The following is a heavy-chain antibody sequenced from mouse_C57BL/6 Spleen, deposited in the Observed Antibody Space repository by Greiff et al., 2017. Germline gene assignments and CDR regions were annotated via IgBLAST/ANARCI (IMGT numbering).Heavy chain of an antibody. J-gene: IGHJ2*01. V-gene: IGHV1-82*01. Sequence: VQRVESGPELVKPGASVKISCKASGYAFSSSWMNWVKQRPGKGLEWIGRIYPGDGDTNYNGKFKGKATLTADKSSSTAYMQLSSLTSEDSAVYFCANLVARDYWGQGTTLTVSS. CDR3: ANLVARDY. CDR2: IYPGDGDT. CDR1: GYAFSSSW. D-gene: IGHD1-1*01.